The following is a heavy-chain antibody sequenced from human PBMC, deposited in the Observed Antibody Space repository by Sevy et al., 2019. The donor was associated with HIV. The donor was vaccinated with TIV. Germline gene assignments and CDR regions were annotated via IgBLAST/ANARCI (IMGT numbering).Heavy chain of an antibody. D-gene: IGHD6-13*01. V-gene: IGHV3-30*02. CDR2: IRNDGSEK. CDR3: AKDLAGPGRRYFDY. Sequence: GGSLRLSCAAAGFNCSNYGMHWVRQVPGKGREWVTFIRNDGSEKYYAASVKVRFTISSDDSKNTLYLQMDSLRAEDTAIYYCAKDLAGPGRRYFDYRGQGTLVTVS. J-gene: IGHJ4*02. CDR1: GFNCSNYG.